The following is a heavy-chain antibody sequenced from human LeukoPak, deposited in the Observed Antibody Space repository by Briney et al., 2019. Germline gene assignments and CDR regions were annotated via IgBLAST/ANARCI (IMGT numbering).Heavy chain of an antibody. V-gene: IGHV3-21*01. CDR3: ARVSGELFKYYYYGMDV. D-gene: IGHD3-10*01. Sequence: PGGSLRLSCAASGFTFSSYSMNWVRQAPGKGLEWVSSISSSSSYIYYADSVKGRFTISRDNAKNSLYLQMNSLRAEDTAVYYCARVSGELFKYYYYGMDVWGQGTTVTVSS. J-gene: IGHJ6*02. CDR2: ISSSSSYI. CDR1: GFTFSSYS.